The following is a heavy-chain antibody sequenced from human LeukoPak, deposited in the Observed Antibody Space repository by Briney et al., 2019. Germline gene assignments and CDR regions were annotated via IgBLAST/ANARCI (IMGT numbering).Heavy chain of an antibody. CDR2: LNSDGSST. CDR1: GFTFSSYW. CDR3: ATGNYHAFDI. Sequence: GGSLRLSWAASGFTFSSYWMHWVRQAPGKGLVWVSCLNSDGSSTRYADSVRGRFTISRDNAKNTLYLQMNSLRAEDTAVYYCATGNYHAFDIWGQGTMVTVSS. D-gene: IGHD1-7*01. J-gene: IGHJ3*02. V-gene: IGHV3-74*01.